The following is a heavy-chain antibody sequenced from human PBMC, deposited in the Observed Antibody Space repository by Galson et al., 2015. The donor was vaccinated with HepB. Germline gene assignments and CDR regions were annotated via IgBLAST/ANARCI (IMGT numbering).Heavy chain of an antibody. CDR3: ARTFYCDY. CDR1: GFTFGSYA. Sequence: SLRLSCAVSGFTFGSYAFLWVRQAPGKGLEWLAVISSGGDKKYYADSVKGRFAISRDNSKNTLYMQMDSPRPEDTAVYYCARTFYCDYWGQGTLVTVSS. CDR2: ISSGGDKK. V-gene: IGHV3-30*09. J-gene: IGHJ4*02.